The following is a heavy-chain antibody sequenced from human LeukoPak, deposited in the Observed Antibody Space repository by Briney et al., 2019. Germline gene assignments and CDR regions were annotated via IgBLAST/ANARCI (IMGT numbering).Heavy chain of an antibody. J-gene: IGHJ5*02. V-gene: IGHV3-7*01. Sequence: GGSLRLSCAASGFTFSSYWMSWVRQAPGKGLEWVANIKQDGSEKYYVDSVKGRFTISRDNAKNSLYLQMNSLRAEDTAVYYCARDAAWGYSSSSSWFDPWGQGTLVTVSS. CDR1: GFTFSSYW. CDR3: ARDAAWGYSSSSSWFDP. CDR2: IKQDGSEK. D-gene: IGHD6-6*01.